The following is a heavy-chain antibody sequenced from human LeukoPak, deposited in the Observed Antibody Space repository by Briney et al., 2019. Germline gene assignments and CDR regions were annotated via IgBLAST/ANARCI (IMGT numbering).Heavy chain of an antibody. Sequence: SETLSLTCTVSGGSMSNYYWIWIRQPPGKGLEWIGYIYHSGTTNYNPSLESRVTLSVDTSKNQFSLRLASVTAADTAVYYCARAGDFWTNYHPDQWGQGTLVTVSS. J-gene: IGHJ4*02. V-gene: IGHV4-59*08. D-gene: IGHD3/OR15-3a*01. CDR2: IYHSGTT. CDR1: GGSMSNYY. CDR3: ARAGDFWTNYHPDQ.